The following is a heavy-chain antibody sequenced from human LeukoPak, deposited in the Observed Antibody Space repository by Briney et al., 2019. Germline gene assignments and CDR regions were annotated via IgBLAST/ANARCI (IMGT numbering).Heavy chain of an antibody. Sequence: AGGSLRLSCAASGFTVSNNYMSWVRQAPGKGLEGVSVIYSGDNTYYVESVKGRFTISRDNSKNTLFLRMNRLRAEDTAVYYCAGRRVLDASFDYWGQGTLVTVSS. CDR3: AGRRVLDASFDY. D-gene: IGHD3-16*01. CDR1: GFTVSNNY. J-gene: IGHJ4*02. V-gene: IGHV3-66*02. CDR2: IYSGDNT.